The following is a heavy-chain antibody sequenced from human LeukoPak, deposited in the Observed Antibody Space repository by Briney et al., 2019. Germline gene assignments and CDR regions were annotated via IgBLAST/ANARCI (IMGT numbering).Heavy chain of an antibody. D-gene: IGHD6-13*01. J-gene: IGHJ4*02. CDR2: IPYDGSYK. Sequence: GVSLRLSCAASGFTFSSYGMHWVRQAPGKGLEWVTFIPYDGSYKYYADSVKGRFAISRDNSKNTLYLQMNSLRAEDTAVYYCARERSSSWTPFDYWGQGTLVTVSS. CDR1: GFTFSSYG. V-gene: IGHV3-30*02. CDR3: ARERSSSWTPFDY.